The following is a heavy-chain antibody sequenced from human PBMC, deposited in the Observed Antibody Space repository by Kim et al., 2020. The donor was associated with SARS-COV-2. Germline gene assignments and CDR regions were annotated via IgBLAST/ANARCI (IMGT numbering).Heavy chain of an antibody. Sequence: GCSLRLSCAASGFTFDDYGMSWVRQAPGKGLEWVSGINWNGGVTSYADSVKGRFTISRDNAKNSLYLQMNSLRAEDTALYHCARKRDYSGSGGHWFDPWGQGTLVTVSS. CDR2: INWNGGVT. CDR1: GFTFDDYG. CDR3: ARKRDYSGSGGHWFDP. D-gene: IGHD3-10*01. J-gene: IGHJ5*02. V-gene: IGHV3-20*01.